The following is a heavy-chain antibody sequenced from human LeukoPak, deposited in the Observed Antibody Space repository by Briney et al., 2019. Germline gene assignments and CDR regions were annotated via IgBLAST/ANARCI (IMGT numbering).Heavy chain of an antibody. CDR1: GFTFSSYA. J-gene: IGHJ4*02. Sequence: PGRSLRLSCAASGFTFSSYAMHWVRQAPGKGLEWVAVISYDGSNKYYADSVKGRFTISRDNSKNTLYLQMNSLRAEDTAVYYCARKMNGYSSSRSYFDYGGQGTLVTVSS. D-gene: IGHD6-13*01. CDR2: ISYDGSNK. V-gene: IGHV3-30-3*01. CDR3: ARKMNGYSSSRSYFDY.